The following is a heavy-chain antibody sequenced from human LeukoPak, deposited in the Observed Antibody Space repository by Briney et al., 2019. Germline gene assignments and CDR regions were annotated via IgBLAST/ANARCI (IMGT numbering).Heavy chain of an antibody. Sequence: GGSLRLSCTASGFTFGDYAMSWVRQAPGTGLEWVGFIRSKAYGGTTEYAASVKGRFTISRDDSKSIAYLQMNSLKTEDTAVYYCTRVGGLRFLEWLYDYWGQGTLVTVSS. D-gene: IGHD3-3*01. CDR1: GFTFGDYA. V-gene: IGHV3-49*04. J-gene: IGHJ4*02. CDR2: IRSKAYGGTT. CDR3: TRVGGLRFLEWLYDY.